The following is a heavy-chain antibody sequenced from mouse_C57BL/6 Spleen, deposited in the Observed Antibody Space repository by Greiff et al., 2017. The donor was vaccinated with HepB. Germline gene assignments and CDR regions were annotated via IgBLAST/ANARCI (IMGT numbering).Heavy chain of an antibody. CDR1: GFTFTDYY. Sequence: DVMLVASGGGLVQPGGSLSLSCAASGFTFTDYYMSWVRQPPGKALEWLGFIRNKANGYTTEYSASVKGRFTIARDNSQSILYLQMNALRAEDSATEYCARYYGSSGFDYLGKGTTLTVAA. J-gene: IGHJ2*01. D-gene: IGHD1-1*01. CDR2: IRNKANGYTT. CDR3: ARYYGSSGFDY. V-gene: IGHV7-3*01.